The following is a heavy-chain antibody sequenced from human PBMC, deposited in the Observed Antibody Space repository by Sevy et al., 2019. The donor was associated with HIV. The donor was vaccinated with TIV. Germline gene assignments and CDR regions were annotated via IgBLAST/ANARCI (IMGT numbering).Heavy chain of an antibody. D-gene: IGHD4-4*01. CDR2: IWHDGSNK. Sequence: GGSLRLSCAASGFAFTNYFAMHWVRQAPGKGLEWVAFIWHDGSNKYMADSVKGRFTISRVNSKNTLFLQMNSLTVEDTAVYYCARETDNSARWLDPWGQGTLVTVSS. CDR1: GFAFTNYFA. CDR3: ARETDNSARWLDP. J-gene: IGHJ5*02. V-gene: IGHV3-33*08.